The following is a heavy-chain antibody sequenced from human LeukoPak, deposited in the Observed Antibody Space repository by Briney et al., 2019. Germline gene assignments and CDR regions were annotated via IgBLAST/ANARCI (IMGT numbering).Heavy chain of an antibody. D-gene: IGHD1-26*01. CDR2: ISYDGSNK. J-gene: IGHJ4*02. V-gene: IGHV3-30*18. Sequence: GRSLRLSCAASGFTFSSYGMHWVRQAPGKGLEWVAVISYDGSNKYYADSVKGRFTISRDNSKNTLYLQMNSLRAEDTAVYYCAKDSGSYLAQYYSDYWGQGTLVTVSS. CDR1: GFTFSSYG. CDR3: AKDSGSYLAQYYSDY.